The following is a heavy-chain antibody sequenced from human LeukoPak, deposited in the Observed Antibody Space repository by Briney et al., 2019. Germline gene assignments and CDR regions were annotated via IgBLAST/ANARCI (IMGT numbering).Heavy chain of an antibody. J-gene: IGHJ5*02. CDR3: AGMLGVHYDFWSGYLKEGWFDP. CDR2: IYYSGST. CDR1: GGSISSSSYY. D-gene: IGHD3-3*01. Sequence: SETLSLTCTVSGGSISSSSYYWGWIRQPPGKGLEWIGSIYYSGSTYYNPSLKCRVTISVDTSKNQFSLKLSSVTAADTAVYYCAGMLGVHYDFWSGYLKEGWFDPWGQGTLVTVSS. V-gene: IGHV4-39*01.